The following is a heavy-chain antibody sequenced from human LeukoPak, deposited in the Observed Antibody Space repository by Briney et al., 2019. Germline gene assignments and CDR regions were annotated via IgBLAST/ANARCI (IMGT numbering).Heavy chain of an antibody. J-gene: IGHJ4*02. D-gene: IGHD3-22*01. CDR1: GYTFTSYD. CDR3: ARAGHNSESGGYDY. V-gene: IGHV1-8*01. Sequence: GASVKVSCKASGYTFTSYDINWVRQATGQGLEWMGWMNPNSGNTGYAQKFQGRVTMTRNTSISTAYMELSSLRSEDTAVYYCARAGHNSESGGYDYWGQGTLVTVSS. CDR2: MNPNSGNT.